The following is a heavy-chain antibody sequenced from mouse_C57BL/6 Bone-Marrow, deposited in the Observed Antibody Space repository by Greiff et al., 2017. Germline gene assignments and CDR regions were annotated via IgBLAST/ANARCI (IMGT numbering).Heavy chain of an antibody. CDR2: IEPSDSYT. D-gene: IGHD1-1*01. Sequence: QVQLQQPGAELVMPGASVKLSCKASGYTFTSYWMHWVKQRPGQGLEWIGEIEPSDSYTNYNQQFKGKATLTVDKSSSTAYMQLRSLTSEDSAVYYCARAYYGWFAYWGQGTLVTVSA. V-gene: IGHV1-69*01. CDR1: GYTFTSYW. CDR3: ARAYYGWFAY. J-gene: IGHJ3*01.